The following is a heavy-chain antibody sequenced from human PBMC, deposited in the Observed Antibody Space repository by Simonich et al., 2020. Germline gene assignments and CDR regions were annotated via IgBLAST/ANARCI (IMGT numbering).Heavy chain of an antibody. J-gene: IGHJ3*02. CDR3: ARDYSNYDAFDI. V-gene: IGHV3-74*01. D-gene: IGHD4-4*01. CDR2: FNSEWSCT. Sequence: EVQLVESGGGLVQPGGSMRLSCAASGFTFSRYWLHWVRQAPGKGLVWVAPFNSEWSCTSYADSGKGRFTISRDNAKNTLYLQMNSLRAEDTAVYYCARDYSNYDAFDIWGQGTMVTVSS. CDR1: GFTFSRYW.